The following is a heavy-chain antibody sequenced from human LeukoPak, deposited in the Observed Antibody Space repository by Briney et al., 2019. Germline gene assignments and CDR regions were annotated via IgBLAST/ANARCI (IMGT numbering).Heavy chain of an antibody. J-gene: IGHJ6*02. V-gene: IGHV3-53*01. Sequence: GGSLRLSCAASGFTVSSNYMTWVRQAPGKRLEWVSVIYSGGSTYYADSVKGRFTISRDNSKNTLFLQMNSLRAEDTAVYYCARRPSLSSIAATFHGMDVWGQGTTVTVSS. CDR3: ARRPSLSSIAATFHGMDV. CDR1: GFTVSSNY. D-gene: IGHD6-6*01. CDR2: IYSGGST.